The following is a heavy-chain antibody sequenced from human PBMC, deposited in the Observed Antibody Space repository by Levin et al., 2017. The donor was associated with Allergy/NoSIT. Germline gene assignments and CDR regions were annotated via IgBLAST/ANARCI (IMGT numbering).Heavy chain of an antibody. D-gene: IGHD3-22*01. CDR2: ISYDGSHD. CDR3: ARGEDSSPLDA. CDR1: RFIFSSFA. J-gene: IGHJ5*02. V-gene: IGHV3-30*03. Sequence: RPGGSLRLSCAVSRFIFSSFAMHWVRQAPGKGLEWVALISYDGSHDYYADSVKGRFTISRDNSKNTLYLQMNSLRADDTALYYCARGEDSSPLDAGRQGTLVTVSS.